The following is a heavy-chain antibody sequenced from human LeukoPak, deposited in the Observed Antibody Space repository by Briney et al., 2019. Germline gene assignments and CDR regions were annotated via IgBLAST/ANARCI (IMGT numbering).Heavy chain of an antibody. CDR2: INGATGNT. J-gene: IGHJ6*02. CDR3: ARSIIIVPNTSYYYYYMDV. CDR1: GYTFTSHA. Sequence: ASVTVSCMDSGYTFTSHALHWVRQAPGEGLEWMAWINGATGNTEYSQKFQARVTITRDTSASTAYMELSSLRSEDTAVYYCARSIIIVPNTSYYYYYMDVWGQGTTVTVSS. D-gene: IGHD2/OR15-2a*01. V-gene: IGHV1-3*01.